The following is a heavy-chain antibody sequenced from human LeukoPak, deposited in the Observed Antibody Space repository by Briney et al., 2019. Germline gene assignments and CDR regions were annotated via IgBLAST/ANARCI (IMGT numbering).Heavy chain of an antibody. V-gene: IGHV1-46*01. CDR1: GYTFTSYY. J-gene: IGHJ4*02. D-gene: IGHD5-18*01. CDR3: ARVGVQSYGPQSYFDY. CDR2: INPSGGST. Sequence: ASVKVSCKASGYTFTSYYMHWVRQAPGQGLEWIGIINPSGGSTSYAQKFQGRVTMTRDTSTSTVYMELSSLRSEDTAVYYCARVGVQSYGPQSYFDYWGQGTLVTVSS.